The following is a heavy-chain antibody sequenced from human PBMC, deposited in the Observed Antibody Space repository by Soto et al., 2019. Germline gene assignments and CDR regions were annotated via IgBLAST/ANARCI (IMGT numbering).Heavy chain of an antibody. CDR3: GKDRGRCCTSGGCYDFDY. V-gene: IGHV3-30*18. D-gene: IGHD2-8*01. J-gene: IGHJ4*02. Sequence: PGGSLRLSCAASGFTFSSYGMHWVRQAPGKGLEWVAVISYDGSNKYYADSVKGRFTISRDNSKNTLYLQMNSLRAEDTAVYYCGKDRGRCCTSGGCYDFDYWGQGTLVTVSS. CDR1: GFTFSSYG. CDR2: ISYDGSNK.